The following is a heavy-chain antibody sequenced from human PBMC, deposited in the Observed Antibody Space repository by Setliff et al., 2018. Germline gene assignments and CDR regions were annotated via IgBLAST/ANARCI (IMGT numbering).Heavy chain of an antibody. CDR2: IIQSGAT. D-gene: IGHD2-8*01. CDR3: AKDRVNDGVWDFDS. V-gene: IGHV3-53*01. CDR1: GGSIRSSYYY. J-gene: IGHJ4*02. Sequence: ETLSLTCTVSGGSIRSSYYYWGWVRQPPGKGLEWVSGIIQSGATFYADSVKGRFTISRDNSKSSVFLHINSVTAEDTAIYYCAKDRVNDGVWDFDSWGPGILVTVSS.